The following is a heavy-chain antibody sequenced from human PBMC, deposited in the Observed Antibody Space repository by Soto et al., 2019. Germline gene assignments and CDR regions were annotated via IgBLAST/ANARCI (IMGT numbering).Heavy chain of an antibody. CDR2: IYYSGST. CDR1: GGSISSSSYY. D-gene: IGHD1-26*01. V-gene: IGHV4-39*07. Sequence: SETLSLTCTVSGGSISSSSYYWGWIRQPPGKGLEWIGSIYYSGSTHYNPSLKSRVTISVDTSKNQFSLKLRSVTGADTAVYYCARRYGGNFDYWGQGTLVTVSS. CDR3: ARRYGGNFDY. J-gene: IGHJ4*02.